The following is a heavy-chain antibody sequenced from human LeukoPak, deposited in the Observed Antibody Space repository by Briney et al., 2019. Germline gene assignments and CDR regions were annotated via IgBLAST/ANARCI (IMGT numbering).Heavy chain of an antibody. J-gene: IGHJ6*03. D-gene: IGHD3-3*01. CDR3: AKMEGQRLYDYCMDV. V-gene: IGHV3-23*01. CDR2: MSGSGYYT. CDR1: GFAFTNFA. Sequence: GGSLRLSCAASGFAFTNFAMSWVRQAPGKGLEWVSAMSGSGYYTYYVESVKGRFTISRDNSKNTLYLHMNSLRADDTAVYYCAKMEGQRLYDYCMDVWGRGTTVTVSS.